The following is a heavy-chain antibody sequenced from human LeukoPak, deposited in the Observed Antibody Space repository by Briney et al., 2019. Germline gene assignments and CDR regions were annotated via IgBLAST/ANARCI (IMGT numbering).Heavy chain of an antibody. J-gene: IGHJ4*02. V-gene: IGHV3-9*01. Sequence: PAGGSLRLSCAASGFTFDDYAMHWVRQAPGKGLEWVSGISWNSGSIDYADSVKGRFTISRDNAKNSLYLQMNSLRVEDTAFYYCAKDNRRHYTSGPNPDSLHWGQGALVTVSS. D-gene: IGHD6-19*01. CDR2: ISWNSGSI. CDR1: GFTFDDYA. CDR3: AKDNRRHYTSGPNPDSLH.